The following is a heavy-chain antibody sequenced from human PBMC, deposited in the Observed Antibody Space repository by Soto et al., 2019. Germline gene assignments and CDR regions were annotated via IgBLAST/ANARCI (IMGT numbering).Heavy chain of an antibody. CDR2: ITNSGSNI. D-gene: IGHD3-10*01. CDR1: EFTFSAYA. J-gene: IGHJ4*02. Sequence: GGSLRLSCAASEFTFSAYAMNWVRQAPGKGLEWVAGITNSGSNIFYADSVKGRFTISRDNSENTLYLQMNSLGAEDTAVYYCAKGFYSASGYPTVDYWGQGTLVTVSS. V-gene: IGHV3-23*05. CDR3: AKGFYSASGYPTVDY.